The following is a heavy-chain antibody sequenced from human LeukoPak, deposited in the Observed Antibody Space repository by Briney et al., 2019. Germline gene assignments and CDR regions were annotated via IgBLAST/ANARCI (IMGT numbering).Heavy chain of an antibody. CDR3: AREVLSGYSFDY. CDR2: IHHSGST. D-gene: IGHD3-22*01. V-gene: IGHV4-4*02. Sequence: SETLSLTCAVSGGSISSTNWWSWVRQPPGKGLEWIGEIHHSGSTYYNPSLKSRVTISVDNSKNHFSLQLRSVTAADTAVYYCAREVLSGYSFDYWGQGTLVTVSS. CDR1: GGSISSTNW. J-gene: IGHJ4*02.